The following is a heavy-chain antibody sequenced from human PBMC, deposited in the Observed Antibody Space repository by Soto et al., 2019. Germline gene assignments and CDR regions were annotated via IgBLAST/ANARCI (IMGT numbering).Heavy chain of an antibody. V-gene: IGHV4-30-4*01. J-gene: IGHJ4*02. Sequence: SETLSLTCTVSGGSISSGDYYWSWIRQPLGKGLEWIGYIYYSGSTYYNPSLKSRVTISLDTSKNQFSLKLSSVTAADTAVYYCARRYGSAIDYWGQGTLVTVSS. CDR2: IYYSGST. D-gene: IGHD1-26*01. CDR3: ARRYGSAIDY. CDR1: GGSISSGDYY.